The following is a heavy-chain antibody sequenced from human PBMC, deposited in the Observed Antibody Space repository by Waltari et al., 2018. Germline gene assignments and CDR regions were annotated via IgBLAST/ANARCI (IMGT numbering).Heavy chain of an antibody. J-gene: IGHJ4*02. CDR2: SRWNGDTI. V-gene: IGHV3-9*01. CDR3: AKEMRLRGILITSVDF. CDR1: GFTFDDFA. D-gene: IGHD3-10*01. Sequence: EVQLVESGGGLVQPGGSLRLSCAASGFTFDDFAMHWVRLVAGRGLEWVSASRWNGDTIAYADSVKGRFTISRDNTKSSLHLQMHSLRTEDTAVYYCAKEMRLRGILITSVDFWGQGIPVTVSS.